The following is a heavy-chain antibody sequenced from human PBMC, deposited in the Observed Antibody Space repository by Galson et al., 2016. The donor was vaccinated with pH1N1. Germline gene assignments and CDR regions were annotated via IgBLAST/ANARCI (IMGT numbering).Heavy chain of an antibody. J-gene: IGHJ4*02. Sequence: SVKVSCEASGYTFTSYYIHWVRQAPGQGPEWLGVIDPRVGSTSYAQKFQGRVTMTSDTSTNTVSMELSSLKSDDTAVYSCARDLARQHDYWGQGTLVTVSS. CDR2: IDPRVGST. V-gene: IGHV1-46*01. CDR3: ARDLARQHDY. CDR1: GYTFTSYY.